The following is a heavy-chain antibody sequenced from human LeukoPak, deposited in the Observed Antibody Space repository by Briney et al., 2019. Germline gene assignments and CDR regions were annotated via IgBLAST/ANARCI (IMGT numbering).Heavy chain of an antibody. J-gene: IGHJ6*03. CDR1: GGSFSGYS. V-gene: IGHV4-34*01. Sequence: SETLSLTCAVFGGSFSGYSWSWIRQPPGKGLEWIGEIKHSGSSNYNPSLKSRVTISVDTSKNQFSLKLSSVTAADTAVYYCARLGDYYYYYMDVWGKGTTVTVSS. D-gene: IGHD3-16*01. CDR3: ARLGDYYYYYMDV. CDR2: IKHSGSS.